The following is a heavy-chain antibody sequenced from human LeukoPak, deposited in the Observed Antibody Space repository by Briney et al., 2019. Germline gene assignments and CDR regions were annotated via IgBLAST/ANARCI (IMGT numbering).Heavy chain of an antibody. V-gene: IGHV3-33*01. CDR3: AREANYDSSGYYYRRGYYFDY. Sequence: GGSLRLSCAASGFTFSNYGMHWVRQAPGKGLEWVALIWYDGSNKYYADSVRGRFTISRDNSKNTLYLQMKSLRVEDTAVYYCAREANYDSSGYYYRRGYYFDYWGRGTLVTVSS. J-gene: IGHJ4*02. CDR2: IWYDGSNK. CDR1: GFTFSNYG. D-gene: IGHD3-22*01.